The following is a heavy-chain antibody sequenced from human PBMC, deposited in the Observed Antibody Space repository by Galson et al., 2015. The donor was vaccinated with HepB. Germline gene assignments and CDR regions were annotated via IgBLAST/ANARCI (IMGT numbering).Heavy chain of an antibody. CDR1: GCSVSTSGVS. CDR3: AHCFFDSVYYYFDY. CDR2: IFCDDDT. D-gene: IGHD3-9*01. J-gene: IGHJ4*02. V-gene: IGHV2-5*02. Sequence: PALAKPTQTLTLTCSFSGCSVSTSGVSVGWIRQPPGKALEWLARIFCDDDTRYSPALNSRLTITKDTSKNQAVLTMTIVDPVDTATYSCAHCFFDSVYYYFDYWGQGTLVTVSS.